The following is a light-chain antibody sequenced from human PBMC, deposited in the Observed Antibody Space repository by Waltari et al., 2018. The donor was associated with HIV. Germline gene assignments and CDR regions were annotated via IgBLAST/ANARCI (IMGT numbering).Light chain of an antibody. V-gene: IGLV3-21*02. CDR1: NIGSTS. CDR2: DDV. Sequence: SYVLTQAPSVSVAPGQTATISCGNIGSTSVQWYRQKPGRAPLLVVLDDVDRSSGIPARFSGARSGERATLTISGVEAGDEADYYCQVWDRSYKEAVFGGGT. CDR3: QVWDRSYKEAV. J-gene: IGLJ2*01.